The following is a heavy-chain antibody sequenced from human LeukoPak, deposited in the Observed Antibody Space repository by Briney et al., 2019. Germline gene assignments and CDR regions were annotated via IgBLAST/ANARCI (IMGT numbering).Heavy chain of an antibody. CDR3: AREGGTYGVRTYYYYYYMDV. V-gene: IGHV1-8*01. CDR1: GYTFTSYD. CDR2: MNPNSGNT. D-gene: IGHD3-10*01. Sequence: ASVKVSCKASGYTFTSYDINWVRQATGQGLEWMGWMNPNSGNTGDAQKFQGRVTMTRNTSISTAYMELSSLRSEDTAVYYCAREGGTYGVRTYYYYYYMDVWGKGTTVTVSS. J-gene: IGHJ6*03.